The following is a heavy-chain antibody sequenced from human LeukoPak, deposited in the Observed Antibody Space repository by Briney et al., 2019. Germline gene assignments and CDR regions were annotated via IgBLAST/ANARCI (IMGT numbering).Heavy chain of an antibody. J-gene: IGHJ4*02. CDR1: GFTFSSYW. D-gene: IGHD2-2*01. Sequence: GGSLRLSCAASGFTFSSYWMHWVRQAPGKGLVWVSRINSDGSSTSYADSVKGRFTISRDNAKNTLYLQMNSLRAEDAAVYYCARDTSWGAAMYYWGQGTLVTVSS. V-gene: IGHV3-74*01. CDR2: INSDGSST. CDR3: ARDTSWGAAMYY.